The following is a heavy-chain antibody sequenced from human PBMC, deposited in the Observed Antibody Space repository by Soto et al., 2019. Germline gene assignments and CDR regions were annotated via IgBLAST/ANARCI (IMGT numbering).Heavy chain of an antibody. CDR2: ISYDGSNK. CDR1: GFTFSSYA. V-gene: IGHV3-30-3*01. J-gene: IGHJ6*02. Sequence: QVQLVESGGGVVQPGRSLRLSCAASGFTFSSYAMHWVRQAPGKGLEWVAVISYDGSNKYYADSVKGRFTISRDNSKNTLYLQMNSLRAEDTAVYYCARDQAPVEQQLPYYYYGMDVWGQGTTVTVSS. D-gene: IGHD6-13*01. CDR3: ARDQAPVEQQLPYYYYGMDV.